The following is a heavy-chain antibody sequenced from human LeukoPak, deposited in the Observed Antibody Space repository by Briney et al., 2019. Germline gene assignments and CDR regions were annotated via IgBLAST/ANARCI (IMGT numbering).Heavy chain of an antibody. CDR1: GYTFTSYG. V-gene: IGHV1-18*01. J-gene: IGHJ5*02. Sequence: ASVKVSCKASGYTFTSYGISWVRQAPGQGLEWMGWISAYNGNTNYAQKLQGRVTMTTDTSTSTAYMELRSLRSDDTAVYYCARGGLTYSSSIGYNWFDPWGQGTLVTVSS. CDR3: ARGGLTYSSSIGYNWFDP. CDR2: ISAYNGNT. D-gene: IGHD6-13*01.